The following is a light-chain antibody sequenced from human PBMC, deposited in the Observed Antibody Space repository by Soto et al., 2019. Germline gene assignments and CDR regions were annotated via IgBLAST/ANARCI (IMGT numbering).Light chain of an antibody. CDR2: AAS. V-gene: IGKV1-12*01. Sequence: DIQMTQSPSSVSASVGDRVTMTCRASQGINSWLAWYQQKPGKAPKLLIYAASNLQSGVPSRFSGSGSGTEFTLTISSLQPEDFATYYCQQLNSYPLSFGGGTKV. J-gene: IGKJ4*01. CDR1: QGINSW. CDR3: QQLNSYPLS.